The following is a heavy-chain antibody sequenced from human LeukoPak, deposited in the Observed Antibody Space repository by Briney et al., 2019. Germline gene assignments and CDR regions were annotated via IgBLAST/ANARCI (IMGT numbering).Heavy chain of an antibody. Sequence: AASVKVCCKASGYLFSNSYIHWVRQAPGQGLEWMGWINPSSGGTNYAQKFQGRVTMTRDTFITTAYMELSRLTSDDTAVYYCARDSRNSYYGSGSYVWYFDLWGRGALVSVSS. J-gene: IGHJ2*01. CDR3: ARDSRNSYYGSGSYVWYFDL. V-gene: IGHV1-2*02. CDR1: GYLFSNSY. D-gene: IGHD3-10*01. CDR2: INPSSGGT.